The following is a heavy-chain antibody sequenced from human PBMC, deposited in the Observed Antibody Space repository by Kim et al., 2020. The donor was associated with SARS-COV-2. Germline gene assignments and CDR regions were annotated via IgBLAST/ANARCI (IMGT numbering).Heavy chain of an antibody. CDR3: AKGERREGVLRVEYFQH. D-gene: IGHD3-3*01. V-gene: IGHV3-30*18. Sequence: GGSLRLSCAASGFTFSSYGMHWVRQAPGKGLEWVAVISYDGSNKYYADSVKGRFTISRDNSKNTLYLQMNSLRAEDTAVYYCAKGERREGVLRVEYFQH. J-gene: IGHJ1*01. CDR2: ISYDGSNK. CDR1: GFTFSSYG.